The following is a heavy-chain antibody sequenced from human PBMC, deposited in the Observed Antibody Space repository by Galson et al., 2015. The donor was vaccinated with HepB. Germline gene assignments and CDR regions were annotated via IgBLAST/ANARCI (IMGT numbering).Heavy chain of an antibody. Sequence: SVTVSCKASGYTFTSYGISWVRQAPGQGLEWMGWISAYNGNTNYAQKLRGRVTMTTDTSTSTAYMELRSLRSDDTAVYCCARVVDCSGGSCYSSVDIWGQGTMVTVSS. CDR1: GYTFTSYG. CDR3: ARVVDCSGGSCYSSVDI. J-gene: IGHJ3*02. CDR2: ISAYNGNT. V-gene: IGHV1-18*04. D-gene: IGHD2-15*01.